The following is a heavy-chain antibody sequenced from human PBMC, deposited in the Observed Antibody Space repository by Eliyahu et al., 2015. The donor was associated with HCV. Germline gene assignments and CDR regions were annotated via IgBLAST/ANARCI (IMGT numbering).Heavy chain of an antibody. J-gene: IGHJ4*02. CDR2: IRYXGSNK. D-gene: IGHD6-19*01. V-gene: IGHV3-30*02. Sequence: QVQLVESGGGVVQPGGSLXLSCXGSGXPFXSYGXHXVRQAPGKGXGWVAFIRYXGSNKYYADSVKGRFTISRDNSKNTLYLQMNSLRAEDTAVYYCAKDQGSSGWYVAYWGQGTLVTVSS. CDR3: AKDQGSSGWYVAY. CDR1: GXPFXSYG.